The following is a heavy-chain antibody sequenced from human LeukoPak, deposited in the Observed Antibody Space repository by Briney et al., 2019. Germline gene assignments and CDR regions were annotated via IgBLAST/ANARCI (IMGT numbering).Heavy chain of an antibody. CDR2: ISGGGGTT. CDR3: AKGRRDGHNFDFDY. V-gene: IGHV3-23*01. J-gene: IGHJ4*02. CDR1: GFTFSSYS. D-gene: IGHD5-24*01. Sequence: GGSLRLSCAASGFTFSSYSMNWVRQAPGKGPEWVSTISGGGGTTYYADSVKGRFTISRDSSKNTLYLQMNSLRAEDTAAYYCAKGRRDGHNFDFDYWGQGTLVTVSS.